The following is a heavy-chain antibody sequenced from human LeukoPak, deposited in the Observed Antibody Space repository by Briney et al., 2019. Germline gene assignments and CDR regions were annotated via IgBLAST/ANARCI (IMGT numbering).Heavy chain of an antibody. CDR3: ARDDTVTGNDAFDI. CDR1: GGSISGYY. D-gene: IGHD4-17*01. Sequence: PSETLSLTCTVSGGSISGYYWSWIRQPPGKGLEWIGYIYYSGSTNYNPSLKSRVTISVDTSKNQFSLKLSSVTAADTAVYYCARDDTVTGNDAFDIWGQGTMVTVSS. V-gene: IGHV4-59*01. CDR2: IYYSGST. J-gene: IGHJ3*02.